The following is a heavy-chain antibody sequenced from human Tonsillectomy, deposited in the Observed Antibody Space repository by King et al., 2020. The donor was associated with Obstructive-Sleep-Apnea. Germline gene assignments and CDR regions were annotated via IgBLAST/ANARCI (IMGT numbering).Heavy chain of an antibody. CDR1: GGSISSYY. CDR3: ARDSYDSSGYYSYNWFDP. D-gene: IGHD3-22*01. Sequence: VQLQESGPGLVKPSETLSLTCTVSGGSISSYYWSWIRQPPGKGLEWIGYIYYSGSTNYNPSLKSRVTISVDTSKNQFSLKLISVTAADTAVYYCARDSYDSSGYYSYNWFDPWGQGTLVTVSS. J-gene: IGHJ5*02. V-gene: IGHV4-59*01. CDR2: IYYSGST.